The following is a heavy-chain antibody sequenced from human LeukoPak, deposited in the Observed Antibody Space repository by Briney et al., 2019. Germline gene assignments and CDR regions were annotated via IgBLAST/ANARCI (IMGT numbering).Heavy chain of an antibody. D-gene: IGHD3-22*01. CDR1: GFPFISYA. CDR2: INGSDST. Sequence: GGSLRLSCAASGFPFISYAMSWVRQAPGKGLECVSGINGSDSTYYADSVKGRFTISRDNSKNTLYLQMNSLRAEDTAVYYCAKSHYYDISGYSDYWGQGTLVTVSS. V-gene: IGHV3-23*01. J-gene: IGHJ4*02. CDR3: AKSHYYDISGYSDY.